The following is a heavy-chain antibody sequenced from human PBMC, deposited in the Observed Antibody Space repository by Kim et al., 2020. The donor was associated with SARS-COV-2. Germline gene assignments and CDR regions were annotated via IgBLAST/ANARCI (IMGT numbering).Heavy chain of an antibody. Sequence: SETLSLTFIVSGGSISNHYWSWIRQTPGKGLEWIGYIDYSGGTNSNPSLKSRVTISLDTSKNQFSLKLSSVTAADTAVYYCARDPPGPDYSFDLWGQGTMVTVSS. V-gene: IGHV4-59*11. J-gene: IGHJ3*01. CDR3: ARDPPGPDYSFDL. CDR2: IDYSGGT. D-gene: IGHD5-12*01. CDR1: GGSISNHY.